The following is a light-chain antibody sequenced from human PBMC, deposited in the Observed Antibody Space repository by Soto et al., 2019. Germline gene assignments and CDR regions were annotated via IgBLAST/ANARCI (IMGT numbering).Light chain of an antibody. CDR3: ATWDDSLNGWV. V-gene: IGLV1-44*01. CDR2: SND. CDR1: SSNIGSNT. J-gene: IGLJ3*02. Sequence: QSVLTQPPSASGTPGQRVTISCSGSSSNIGSNTINWYQQLPGTAPKLLIYSNDQRPSGVPDRFSGSKSGTSASLAISGLQSEDEADYSCATWDDSLNGWVFGGGTKVTVL.